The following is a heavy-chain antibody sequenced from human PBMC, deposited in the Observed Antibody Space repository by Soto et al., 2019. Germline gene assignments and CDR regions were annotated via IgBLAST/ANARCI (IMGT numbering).Heavy chain of an antibody. J-gene: IGHJ4*02. CDR2: IYSGGST. CDR1: GFTVSSNY. CDR3: ARVNDSSGYFPEKGYYFDY. D-gene: IGHD3-22*01. V-gene: IGHV3-53*01. Sequence: PGGSLRLSCAASGFTVSSNYMSWVRQAPGKGLEWVSVIYSGGSTYYADSVKGRFTISRDNSKNTLYLQMNSLRAEDTAVYYCARVNDSSGYFPEKGYYFDYWGQGTLVTVSS.